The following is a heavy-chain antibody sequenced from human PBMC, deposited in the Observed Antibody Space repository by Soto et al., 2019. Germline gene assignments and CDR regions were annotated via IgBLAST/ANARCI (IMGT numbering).Heavy chain of an antibody. CDR3: AKVTSSGSIYWYFDL. CDR1: GFTFSSYW. Sequence: EVQLVESGGGLVQPGGSLRLSCAASGFTFSSYWMSWVRQAPGKGLEWVANIKHDGTEKYYVDSVRGRFTISRDNAKNSLYLQMNSLRAEDTALYYCAKVTSSGSIYWYFDLWGRGTLVTVSS. CDR2: IKHDGTEK. D-gene: IGHD3-22*01. J-gene: IGHJ2*01. V-gene: IGHV3-7*03.